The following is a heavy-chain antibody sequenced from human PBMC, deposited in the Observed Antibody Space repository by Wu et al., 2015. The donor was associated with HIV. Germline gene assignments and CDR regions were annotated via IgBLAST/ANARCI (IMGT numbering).Heavy chain of an antibody. D-gene: IGHD1-7*01. Sequence: QVQLQESGPGLVKPSQTLSLTCSLSDPLTSGDYYWTWIRQSPGKGLEWIGYIFSNGNTKYSPSLQSRVTISLDTSNNRFSLKLTSVTAADTGMYYCAREAWNSLGWLGFDIWGQGTMVTVSS. CDR3: AREAWNSLGWLGFDI. CDR1: DPLTSGDYY. J-gene: IGHJ3*02. CDR2: IFSNGNT. V-gene: IGHV4-30-4*08.